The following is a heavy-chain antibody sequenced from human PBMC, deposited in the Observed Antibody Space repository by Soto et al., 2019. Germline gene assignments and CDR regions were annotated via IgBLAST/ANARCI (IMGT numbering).Heavy chain of an antibody. D-gene: IGHD3-9*01. Sequence: ASVNLSCTASCYTFTSYGLRWLRHAPEQGLEWMGLIIAYNGKTNYEQKLQGRVTMATDTYTSTAYMELRSMRSDDTAVYYCARDPGEYYDILTGYLALDYWRQGTLVTVSS. CDR1: CYTFTSYG. CDR3: ARDPGEYYDILTGYLALDY. J-gene: IGHJ4*02. V-gene: IGHV1-18*01. CDR2: IIAYNGKT.